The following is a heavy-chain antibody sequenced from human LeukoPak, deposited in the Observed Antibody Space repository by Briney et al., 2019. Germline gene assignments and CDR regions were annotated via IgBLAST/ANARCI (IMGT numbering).Heavy chain of an antibody. CDR1: GGSISSSS. J-gene: IGHJ4*02. D-gene: IGHD2-21*01. V-gene: IGHV3-48*04. CDR3: ATSFIADY. CDR2: ITGSGDAT. Sequence: PGGTLCLTCTVSGGSISSSSLSWGRLAPGKGLELVSFITGSGDATYYGDSVMGRFTVFRDNGKNLLFLNMDHLRVDDTAVYYCATSFIADYWGQGDRVTVSS.